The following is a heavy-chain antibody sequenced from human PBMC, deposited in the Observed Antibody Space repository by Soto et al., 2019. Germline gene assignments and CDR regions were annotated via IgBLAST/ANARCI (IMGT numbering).Heavy chain of an antibody. Sequence: SETLSLTCTVSGGSISSGDYYWSWIRQPPGKGLEWIGYIYYSGSTYYNPSLKSRVTISVDTSKNQFSLKLSSVTAADTAVYYCARDGDYYDSSGYHWFDPWGQGTLVTVSS. J-gene: IGHJ5*02. V-gene: IGHV4-30-4*01. CDR2: IYYSGST. D-gene: IGHD3-22*01. CDR1: GGSISSGDYY. CDR3: ARDGDYYDSSGYHWFDP.